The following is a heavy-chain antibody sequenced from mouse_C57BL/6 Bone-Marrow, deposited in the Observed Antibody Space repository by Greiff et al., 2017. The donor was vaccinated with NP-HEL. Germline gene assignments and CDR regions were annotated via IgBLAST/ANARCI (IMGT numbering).Heavy chain of an antibody. V-gene: IGHV1-42*01. Sequence: EVQLQQSGPELVKPGASVKISCKASGYSFTGYYMNWVKQSPEKSLEWIGELNPSTGGTTYNQKFKAKATLTVDKSSSTAYMQLKSLTSEDSAVYYCARLGLYYTYDYWGQGTTLTVSS. J-gene: IGHJ2*01. CDR1: GYSFTGYY. D-gene: IGHD2-1*01. CDR2: LNPSTGGT. CDR3: ARLGLYYTYDY.